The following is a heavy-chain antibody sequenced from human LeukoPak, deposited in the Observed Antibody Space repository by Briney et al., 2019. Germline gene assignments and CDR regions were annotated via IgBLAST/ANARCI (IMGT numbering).Heavy chain of an antibody. J-gene: IGHJ6*03. D-gene: IGHD5/OR15-5a*01. V-gene: IGHV3-7*01. Sequence: PGGPLRLSCAASGFTFSSYWMSWVREAPGKGLEWVANINQDGSEKYYVDSVKGRFTISRDNAKNSLYLQMNSLRAEDTAVYYCASVLSNYYYYYMDVWGKGTTVTVSS. CDR3: ASVLSNYYYYYMDV. CDR2: INQDGSEK. CDR1: GFTFSSYW.